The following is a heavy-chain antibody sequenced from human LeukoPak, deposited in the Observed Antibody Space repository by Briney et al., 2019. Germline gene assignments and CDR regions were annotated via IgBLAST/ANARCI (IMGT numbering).Heavy chain of an antibody. CDR1: VYTFTGYY. CDR3: ARGLVGATLDFAY. D-gene: IGHD1-26*01. Sequence: ASVKVSCKASVYTFTGYYMHWVRQAPGQGLEWMGWINPNSGGTNYAQKFQGRVTMTRDTSISTAYMELSRLRSDDTAVYYCARGLVGATLDFAYWGQGTLVTVSS. J-gene: IGHJ4*02. CDR2: INPNSGGT. V-gene: IGHV1-2*02.